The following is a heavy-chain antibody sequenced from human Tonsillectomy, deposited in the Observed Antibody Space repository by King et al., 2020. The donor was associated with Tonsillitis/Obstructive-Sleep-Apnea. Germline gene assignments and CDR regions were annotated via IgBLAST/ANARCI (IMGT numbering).Heavy chain of an antibody. V-gene: IGHV3-33*01. J-gene: IGHJ6*03. CDR3: ARDRNYYGSGNYYPNYYYYYMDV. CDR1: GFTFSSYG. CDR2: IWYDGSNK. D-gene: IGHD3-10*01. Sequence: VQLVESGGGVVQPGRSLRLSCAASGFTFSSYGMHWARQAPGKGLEWVAVIWYDGSNKNYADSVKGRFTISRDNSKNTLYLQMNSLRAEDTAGDYCARDRNYYGSGNYYPNYYYYYMDVWGKGTTVTVSS.